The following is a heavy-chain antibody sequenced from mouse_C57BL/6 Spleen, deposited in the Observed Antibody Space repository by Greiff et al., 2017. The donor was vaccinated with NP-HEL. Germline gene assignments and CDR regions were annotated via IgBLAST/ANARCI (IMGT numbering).Heavy chain of an antibody. Sequence: DVKLVESGGGLVQPGGSLSLSCAASGFTFTDYYMSWVRQPPGKALEWLGFIRYKANGYTTEYSASVKGRFTISRDNSQSILYLQMNALRAEDSATYYCVRVYDYYWCADWGQGTLVTVSA. V-gene: IGHV7-3*01. CDR1: GFTFTDYY. D-gene: IGHD2-4*01. J-gene: IGHJ3*01. CDR3: VRVYDYYWCAD. CDR2: IRYKANGYTT.